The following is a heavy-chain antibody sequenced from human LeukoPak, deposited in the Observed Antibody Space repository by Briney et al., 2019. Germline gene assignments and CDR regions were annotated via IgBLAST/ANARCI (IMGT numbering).Heavy chain of an antibody. CDR3: AATLHDYEWVFDY. CDR1: GYTFTSYA. Sequence: ASVTVSYQASGYTFTSYAMHWVPQAPGQRLEWMGWINAGNGNTKYSQKFQGRVTITRDTSASTAYMELSSLRSEDTAVYYCAATLHDYEWVFDYWGQGTLVTVSS. V-gene: IGHV1-3*01. CDR2: INAGNGNT. J-gene: IGHJ4*02. D-gene: IGHD4-17*01.